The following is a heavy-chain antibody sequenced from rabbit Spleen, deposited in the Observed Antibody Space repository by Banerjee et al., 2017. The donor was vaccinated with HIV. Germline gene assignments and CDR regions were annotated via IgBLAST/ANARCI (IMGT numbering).Heavy chain of an antibody. Sequence: QSLEESGGDLVKPGASLTLTCTASGLAFSDRDGMCWVRQAPGKGLEWIGCINTATGKAVCANWGKGRFTISTTTSTTVTLEMTSLTAAATATYFCARDLAAAIGWNFNLWGQGTLVTVS. CDR1: GLAFSDRDG. D-gene: IGHD4-1*01. V-gene: IGHV1S40*01. J-gene: IGHJ4*01. CDR3: ARDLAAAIGWNFNL. CDR2: INTATGKA.